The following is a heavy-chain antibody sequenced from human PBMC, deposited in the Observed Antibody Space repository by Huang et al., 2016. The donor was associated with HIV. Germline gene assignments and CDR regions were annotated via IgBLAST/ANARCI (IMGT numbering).Heavy chain of an antibody. V-gene: IGHV3-30*03. CDR2: VSNDGNEK. J-gene: IGHJ6*03. Sequence: QGQLVESGGGVVQPGRSLRLSCAASGFSFTSYDMQWVRQVPGKWLEWVSFVSNDGNEKDYADSVKGRFTISRDNFKNTLYLQMNSLRTGDTAVYFCLPAGHVSHYYYMDVWGKGTTVIVSS. CDR3: LPAGHVSHYYYMDV. CDR1: GFSFTSYD.